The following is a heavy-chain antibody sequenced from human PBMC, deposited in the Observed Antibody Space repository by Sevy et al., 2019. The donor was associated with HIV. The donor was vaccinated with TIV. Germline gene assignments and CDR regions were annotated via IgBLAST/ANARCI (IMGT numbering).Heavy chain of an antibody. Sequence: GGSLRLSCAASGFTFNTHAMHWVRPAPGKGLEWVAVISYAGSATYYTDSVKGRFTISRDNSKNKLYLEMTSLRVEDTAVYYCTRDSGYDPNYVPGHYWGQGTPVTVSS. V-gene: IGHV3-30*04. D-gene: IGHD4-4*01. CDR1: GFTFNTHA. CDR2: ISYAGSAT. CDR3: TRDSGYDPNYVPGHY. J-gene: IGHJ4*02.